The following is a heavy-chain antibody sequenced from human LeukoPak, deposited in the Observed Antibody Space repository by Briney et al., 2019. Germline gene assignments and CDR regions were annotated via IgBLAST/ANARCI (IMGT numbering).Heavy chain of an antibody. CDR2: INHSGST. J-gene: IGHJ4*02. CDR3: ARLSRFLEADY. D-gene: IGHD3-3*01. V-gene: IGHV4-34*01. Sequence: SETLSLTCAVYGGSFSGYYWSWLRQPPGKGLEWIGEINHSGSTNYNPSLKSRVTISVDTSKNQFSLKLSSVTAADTAVYYCARLSRFLEADYWGQGTLVTVSS. CDR1: GGSFSGYY.